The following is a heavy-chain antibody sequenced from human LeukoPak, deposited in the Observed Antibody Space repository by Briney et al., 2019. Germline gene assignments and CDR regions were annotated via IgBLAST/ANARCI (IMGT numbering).Heavy chain of an antibody. CDR2: ILPDGSKT. Sequence: GGSLRLSCAASGFTFSFYWMTWVRQAPGKGLEWVANILPDGSKTYYLDSVKGRFTISRDNSKNTLYLQMNSLRAEDTAVYYCAKDGSSAYYPYYFDYWGQGTLVTVSS. CDR3: AKDGSSAYYPYYFDY. D-gene: IGHD3-22*01. J-gene: IGHJ4*02. V-gene: IGHV3-7*03. CDR1: GFTFSFYW.